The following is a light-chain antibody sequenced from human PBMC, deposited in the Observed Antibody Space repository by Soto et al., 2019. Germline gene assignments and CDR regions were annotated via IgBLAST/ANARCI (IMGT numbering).Light chain of an antibody. J-gene: IGLJ1*01. Sequence: QSALTQPPSVSGAPGQRVTISCTGSSSNIGAGYDVHWYQQLPGTAPKLLIYGNNNRPSGVPDRFSGSKSGSSPSLAIPGLQAEDEADYYCQSYDNSLSGYVFGTGTKVTVL. V-gene: IGLV1-40*01. CDR1: SSNIGAGYD. CDR2: GNN. CDR3: QSYDNSLSGYV.